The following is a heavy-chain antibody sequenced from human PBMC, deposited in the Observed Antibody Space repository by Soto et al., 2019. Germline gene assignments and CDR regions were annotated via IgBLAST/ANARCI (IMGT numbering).Heavy chain of an antibody. V-gene: IGHV4-59*01. Sequence: PSETLSLTCTVSGGSISSYYWSWIRQPPGKGLEWIGYIYYSGSTNYNPSLKSRVTISVDTSKNQFSLKLSSVTAADTAVYYCAVHAGFDPNYYMDVWGKGTTVTVSS. CDR3: AVHAGFDPNYYMDV. CDR1: GGSISSYY. D-gene: IGHD3-10*01. J-gene: IGHJ6*03. CDR2: IYYSGST.